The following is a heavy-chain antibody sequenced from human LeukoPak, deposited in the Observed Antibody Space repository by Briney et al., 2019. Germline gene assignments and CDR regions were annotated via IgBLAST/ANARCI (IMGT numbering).Heavy chain of an antibody. CDR1: GFIFSNYG. Sequence: GGSLRLSCAASGFIFSNYGMHWVRQAPGKGLEWVAIIWYDGSNKYYADSVKGRFTISRDNSKNTLYLQINSLRAEDTAVYYCARDENGGYFPSDYWGQGTLVTVSS. CDR3: ARDENGGYFPSDY. CDR2: IWYDGSNK. D-gene: IGHD1-26*01. J-gene: IGHJ4*02. V-gene: IGHV3-33*01.